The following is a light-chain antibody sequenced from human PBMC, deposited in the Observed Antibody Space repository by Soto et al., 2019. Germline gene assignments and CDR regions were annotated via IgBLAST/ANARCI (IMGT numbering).Light chain of an antibody. Sequence: QAVVTQPPSASGTPGQRVTISCSGSSSNIGRNYVYWYQQLPGTAPKLLIFGNSNRPSGVPVPDRFSGSKSGTSASLAITGLQAEDEGDYYCQSYDSTLDARYVFGTGTKLTVL. CDR2: GNS. J-gene: IGLJ1*01. CDR3: QSYDSTLDARYV. V-gene: IGLV1-40*01. CDR1: SSNIGRNY.